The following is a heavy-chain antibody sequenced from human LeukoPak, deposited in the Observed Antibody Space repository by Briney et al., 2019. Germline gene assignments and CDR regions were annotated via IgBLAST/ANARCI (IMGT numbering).Heavy chain of an antibody. Sequence: GGSLRLSCVASGFSFSSYTMGWVRQAPGKGPEWVSSISSGGTAIYYADSVKGRFTISRDNAKNSLYLQMNSLRAEDTAVYYCARVTGTTAGDHWGQGTLVSVSS. CDR1: GFSFSSYT. J-gene: IGHJ5*02. V-gene: IGHV3-21*01. CDR3: ARVTGTTAGDH. CDR2: ISSGGTAI. D-gene: IGHD1-1*01.